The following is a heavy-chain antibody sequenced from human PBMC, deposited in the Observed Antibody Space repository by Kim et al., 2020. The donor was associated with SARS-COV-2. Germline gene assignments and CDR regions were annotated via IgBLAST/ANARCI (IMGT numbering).Heavy chain of an antibody. CDR1: GFTVSSYT. J-gene: IGHJ4*02. CDR2: TSYDGSNT. D-gene: IGHD2-15*01. Sequence: GGSLRLSCAASGFTVSSYTMHWVRQAPGKGLEWVARTSYDGSNTYYTDSVKGRFTISRDNSKSTLFLQMNSLRVEDTAVYFCAREGDCSGGARRDYSCQ. CDR3: AREGDCSGGARRDY. V-gene: IGHV3-30*04.